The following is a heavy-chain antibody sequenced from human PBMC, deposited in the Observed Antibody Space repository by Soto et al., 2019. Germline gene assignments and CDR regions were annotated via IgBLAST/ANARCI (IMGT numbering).Heavy chain of an antibody. J-gene: IGHJ4*02. CDR2: IKQDGSEK. CDR3: ARDRVLRYFDWSTPLGY. D-gene: IGHD3-9*01. CDR1: GFTFSSYW. V-gene: IGHV3-7*01. Sequence: GGSLRLSGAASGFTFSSYWMSCVRQAPGKGLEWVANIKQDGSEKYYVDSVKGRFTISRDNAKNSLYLQMNSLRAEDTAVYYCARDRVLRYFDWSTPLGYWGQGTLVTVSS.